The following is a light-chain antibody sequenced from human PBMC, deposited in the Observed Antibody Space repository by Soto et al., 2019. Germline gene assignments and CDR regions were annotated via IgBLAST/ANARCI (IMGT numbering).Light chain of an antibody. J-gene: IGLJ1*01. CDR1: SSNIGAGYD. V-gene: IGLV1-40*01. Sequence: QSVLTQPPSVSGAPGQRVTISCTGSSSNIGAGYDVHWYQQLPGTAPKLLIYGNSNRPSGVPDRFSGSKSGTSASLAITVLQAEDEADYYCQSYDSSLSGVVFGTGTKLTVL. CDR2: GNS. CDR3: QSYDSSLSGVV.